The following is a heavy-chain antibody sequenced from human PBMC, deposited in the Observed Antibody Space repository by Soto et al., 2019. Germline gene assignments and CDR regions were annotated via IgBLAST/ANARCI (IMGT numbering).Heavy chain of an antibody. V-gene: IGHV3-23*01. J-gene: IGHJ6*02. D-gene: IGHD3-10*01. Sequence: GGSLRLSCAASGFTFSSYAMSWVRQAPGKGLEWVSAISGSGGSTYYADSVKGRFTISRDNSKNTLYLQMNSLRAEDTAVYYCANLDVEMTTIKGGYYGYYYGMDVWGQGTTVTVSS. CDR2: ISGSGGST. CDR1: GFTFSSYA. CDR3: ANLDVEMTTIKGGYYGYYYGMDV.